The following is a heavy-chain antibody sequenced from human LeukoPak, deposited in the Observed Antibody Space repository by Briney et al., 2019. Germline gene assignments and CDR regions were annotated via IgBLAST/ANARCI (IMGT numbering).Heavy chain of an antibody. CDR2: IYYSGST. CDR1: GGSISSSSYY. D-gene: IGHD2-2*01. V-gene: IGHV4-39*01. CDR3: ARYCSSTSCPYNWFDP. J-gene: IGHJ5*02. Sequence: SETLSLTCTVSGGSISSSSYYWGWIRQPPGKGLEWIGSIYYSGSTYYNPSLKSRVTISVDTSKNQFSLKLSSVTAADTAVYYCARYCSSTSCPYNWFDPWGQGTLVTVSS.